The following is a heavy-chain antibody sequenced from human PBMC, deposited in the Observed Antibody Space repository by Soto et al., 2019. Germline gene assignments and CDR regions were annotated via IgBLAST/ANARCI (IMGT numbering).Heavy chain of an antibody. Sequence: SETLSLTCTVSGGSISSSSYYWGWIRQPPGKGLEWIGSIYYSGSTYYNPSLKSRVTISVDTSKNQFSLKLSSVTAADTAVYYCARGTRPPDYDILTPESSWFDPWGQGTLVTVSS. J-gene: IGHJ5*02. CDR2: IYYSGST. CDR1: GGSISSSSYY. CDR3: ARGTRPPDYDILTPESSWFDP. D-gene: IGHD3-9*01. V-gene: IGHV4-39*01.